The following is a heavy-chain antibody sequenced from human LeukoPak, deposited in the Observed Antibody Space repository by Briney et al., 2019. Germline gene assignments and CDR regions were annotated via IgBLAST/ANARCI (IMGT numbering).Heavy chain of an antibody. CDR3: AKDIAQGYTFGSIEQDY. CDR1: GGSISSYY. J-gene: IGHJ4*02. D-gene: IGHD5-18*01. Sequence: SETLSLTCAVSGGSISSYYWSWIRQPPGKGLEWIGYIYYSGSTNYNPSLKSRVTISVDTSKNQFSLKLSSVTAADTAVYYCAKDIAQGYTFGSIEQDYWGQGTLVTVSS. CDR2: IYYSGST. V-gene: IGHV4-59*01.